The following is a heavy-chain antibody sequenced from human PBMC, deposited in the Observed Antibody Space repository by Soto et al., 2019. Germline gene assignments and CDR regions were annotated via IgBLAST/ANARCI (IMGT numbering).Heavy chain of an antibody. CDR3: GRGGVASIWGEGYYYYGMDV. Sequence: QVQLVESGGGVVQPGRSLRLSCAASGFTFSSYAMHWVRQAPGKGLEWVAGISYDGSNKYYADSVKGRFTISRDNSKSAPYLQMNSLRAEDTAVYYCGRGGVASIWGEGYYYYGMDVWGQGTTVTVSS. D-gene: IGHD5-12*01. J-gene: IGHJ6*02. CDR1: GFTFSSYA. V-gene: IGHV3-30-3*01. CDR2: ISYDGSNK.